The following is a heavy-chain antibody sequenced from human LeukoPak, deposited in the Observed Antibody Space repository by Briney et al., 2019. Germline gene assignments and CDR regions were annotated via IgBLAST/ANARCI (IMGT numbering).Heavy chain of an antibody. V-gene: IGHV3-11*01. Sequence: GGSLRLSCAASGFTFSDYYMSWIRQAPGKGLEWVSYISSSGSTIYYAGSVKGRFTISRDNAKNSLYLQMNSLRAEDTAVYYCARDLAYCGGDCYSGYFDYWGQGTLVTVSS. J-gene: IGHJ4*02. CDR2: ISSSGSTI. CDR3: ARDLAYCGGDCYSGYFDY. D-gene: IGHD2-21*02. CDR1: GFTFSDYY.